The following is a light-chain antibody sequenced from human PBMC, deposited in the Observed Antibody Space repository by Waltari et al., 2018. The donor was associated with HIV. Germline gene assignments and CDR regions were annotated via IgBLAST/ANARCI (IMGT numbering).Light chain of an antibody. CDR2: TDN. J-gene: IGLJ3*02. CDR1: SSNIGSNS. CDR3: ATWEDRLNGWV. V-gene: IGLV1-44*01. Sequence: QSVLTQPPSASGTPGQRVTMSCSGSSSNIGSNSVNWYQQVPGTAPKLLIFTDNQRPSGVPDRFSGSRSGTSASLAISGLQSEDEADYYCATWEDRLNGWVFGGGTKLTVL.